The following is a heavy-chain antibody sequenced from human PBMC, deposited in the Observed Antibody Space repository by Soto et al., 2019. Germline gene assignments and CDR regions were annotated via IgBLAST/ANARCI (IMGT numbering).Heavy chain of an antibody. V-gene: IGHV3-9*01. CDR3: AKDNIVATIGLSYFDY. D-gene: IGHD5-12*01. J-gene: IGHJ4*02. CDR2: ISWNSGSI. Sequence: LRISCAASGFTFDDYAMYWVRQAPGKGLEWVSGISWNSGSIGYADSVKGRFTISRDNAKNSLYLQMNSLRAEDTALYYCAKDNIVATIGLSYFDYSGQVTRVTVSS. CDR1: GFTFDDYA.